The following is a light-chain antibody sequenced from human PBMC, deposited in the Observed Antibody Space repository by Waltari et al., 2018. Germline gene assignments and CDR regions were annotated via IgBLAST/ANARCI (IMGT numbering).Light chain of an antibody. CDR2: GAS. CDR3: QQYGSSPLT. V-gene: IGKV3-20*01. J-gene: IGKJ4*01. CDR1: QSVSSSY. Sequence: EIVLTQSPGTLSLSPGERATHSCRASQSVSSSYLAWYQQKPGQAPRLLIYGASSRATGIPDRFSGSGSGTDFTLTISRLEPEDFAVYYCQQYGSSPLTFGGGTKMEIK.